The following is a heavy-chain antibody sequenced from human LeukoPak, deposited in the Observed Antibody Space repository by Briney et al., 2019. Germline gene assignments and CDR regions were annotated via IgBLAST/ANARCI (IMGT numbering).Heavy chain of an antibody. J-gene: IGHJ6*03. Sequence: GGTLRLSCVASGFTFSSYGMSWVRQAPGKGLEWVSRISGSGGSPYYADSVKGRFTISRDNSKNTLYLQMNSLRAEDTAVYYCARDYKQWQWLVRVDYYYYYMDVWGKGTTVTVSS. CDR3: ARDYKQWQWLVRVDYYYYYMDV. V-gene: IGHV3-23*01. CDR1: GFTFSSYG. D-gene: IGHD6-19*01. CDR2: ISGSGGSP.